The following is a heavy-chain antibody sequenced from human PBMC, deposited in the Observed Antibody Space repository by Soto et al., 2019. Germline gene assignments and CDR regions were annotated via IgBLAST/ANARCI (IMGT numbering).Heavy chain of an antibody. CDR1: GFTFSSYW. CDR2: IKQDGSEK. V-gene: IGHV3-7*05. D-gene: IGHD3-3*01. J-gene: IGHJ6*02. CDR3: ARDPRDYDFLSRIYGMDV. Sequence: GGSLRLSCAASGFTFSSYWMSWVRQAPGKGLEWVANIKQDGSEKYYVDSVKGRFTISRDNAKNSLYLQMNSLRAEDTAVYYCARDPRDYDFLSRIYGMDVWGQGTTVTVSS.